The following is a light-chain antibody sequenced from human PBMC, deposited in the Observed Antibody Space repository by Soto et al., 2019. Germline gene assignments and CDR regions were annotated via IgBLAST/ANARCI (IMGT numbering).Light chain of an antibody. CDR2: DAS. V-gene: IGKV3-11*01. J-gene: IGKJ5*01. Sequence: EIVLTQSPATLSLSPVERATLSFRASQSVSSYLAWYQQKPGQAPRLLIYDASDRATGIPGRFSGSGSGTDFTLTISSLEPEDFAVYYCQQHSNWPPITFGQGTRLEIK. CDR3: QQHSNWPPIT. CDR1: QSVSSY.